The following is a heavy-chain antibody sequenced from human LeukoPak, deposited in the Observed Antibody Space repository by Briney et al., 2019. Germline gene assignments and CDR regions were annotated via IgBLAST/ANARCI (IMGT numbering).Heavy chain of an antibody. V-gene: IGHV3-23*01. Sequence: GGSLRLSCAASGFSFSNYAMSWVRQAPGKGLEWVSSIGDSGAATYYADSVKGRFTISRDNSKNTLYLQLNSLGAEDTAVYYCAKIAPWGAVTTTDGFDYWGQGTLVTVSS. D-gene: IGHD4-17*01. CDR2: IGDSGAAT. J-gene: IGHJ4*02. CDR1: GFSFSNYA. CDR3: AKIAPWGAVTTTDGFDY.